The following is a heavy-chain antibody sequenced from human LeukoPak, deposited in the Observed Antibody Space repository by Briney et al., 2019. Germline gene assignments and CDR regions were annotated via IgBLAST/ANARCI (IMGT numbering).Heavy chain of an antibody. Sequence: GGSLRLSCAASGSTFNAYSMGWVRQAPGKGLEWVSIISRASESIFYADSVKGRFTISRDNAKNSLYLQMNSLRAEDTALYYCARGKGYSGYEIFDYWGQGTLVTVSS. V-gene: IGHV3-21*04. D-gene: IGHD5-12*01. CDR2: ISRASESI. J-gene: IGHJ4*02. CDR1: GSTFNAYS. CDR3: ARGKGYSGYEIFDY.